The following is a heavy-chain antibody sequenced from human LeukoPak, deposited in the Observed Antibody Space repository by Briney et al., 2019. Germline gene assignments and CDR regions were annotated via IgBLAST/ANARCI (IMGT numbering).Heavy chain of an antibody. CDR2: INHSGST. Sequence: SETLSLTCAVYGGSFSDYYWSWIRQPPGKGPEWIGEINHSGSTNYNPSLKSRVTISVDTSKNQFSLKLSSVTAAGTAVYYCAGSIAARLDYWGQGTLVTVSS. V-gene: IGHV4-34*01. J-gene: IGHJ4*02. CDR3: AGSIAARLDY. CDR1: GGSFSDYY. D-gene: IGHD6-6*01.